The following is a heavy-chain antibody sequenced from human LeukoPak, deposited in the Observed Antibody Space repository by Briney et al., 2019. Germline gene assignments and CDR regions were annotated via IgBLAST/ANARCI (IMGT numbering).Heavy chain of an antibody. V-gene: IGHV3-23*01. CDR2: ISGSGGST. CDR1: GFTFSSYA. J-gene: IGHJ4*02. Sequence: GGSLRLSCTASGFTFSSYAMSWVRQAPGKGLEWVSAISGSGGSTYYADSVKGRFTISRDNSKNTLYLQMNSLRAEDTAVYYCAKARTPVIAAAGTLDYWGQGTLVTVSS. CDR3: AKARTPVIAAAGTLDY. D-gene: IGHD6-13*01.